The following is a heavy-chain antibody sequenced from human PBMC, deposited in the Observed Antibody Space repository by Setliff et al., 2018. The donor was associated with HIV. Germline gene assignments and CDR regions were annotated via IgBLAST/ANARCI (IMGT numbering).Heavy chain of an antibody. CDR2: IYYNDER. V-gene: IGHV2-5*01. Sequence: SGPTLVNPTQTLTLTCTFSGFSFSTSGVGVGWIRQPPGKALEWLAMIYYNDERHYYPSLNNRLTITEDTSKNQVVLTVTNMDPVDTGTYFCALRGHTNARGWFDSWGQGTLVTVSS. D-gene: IGHD2-8*01. J-gene: IGHJ5*01. CDR3: ALRGHTNARGWFDS. CDR1: GFSFSTSGVG.